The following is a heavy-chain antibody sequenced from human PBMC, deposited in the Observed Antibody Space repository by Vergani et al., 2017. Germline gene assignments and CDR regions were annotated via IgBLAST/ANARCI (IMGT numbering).Heavy chain of an antibody. D-gene: IGHD3-10*01. V-gene: IGHV3-23*01. Sequence: EVQLLESGGNLIQPGGSLRLSCGASGVTFSSYAMSWVRQAPGKGLEWVSAISGSGGSTYYADSVKGRFTISRDNSKNTLYLQMNSLRAEDTAVYYCAKGGSRLLWFGESDRYYYGMDVWGQXP. CDR2: ISGSGGST. CDR1: GVTFSSYA. J-gene: IGHJ6*02. CDR3: AKGGSRLLWFGESDRYYYGMDV.